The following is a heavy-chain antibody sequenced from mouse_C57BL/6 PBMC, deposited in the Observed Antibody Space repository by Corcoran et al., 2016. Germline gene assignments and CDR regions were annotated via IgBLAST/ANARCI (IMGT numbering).Heavy chain of an antibody. CDR2: IYPRSGNT. J-gene: IGHJ4*01. V-gene: IGHV1-81*01. CDR3: ARSDFDYHYAMDY. CDR1: GYTFTSYG. D-gene: IGHD2-13*01. Sequence: QVQLQQSGAELARPGASVKLSCKASGYTFTSYGISWVKQRTGQGLEWIGEIYPRSGNTYYNEKFKGKATLTADKSSSTAYMELRSLTSEDSAVYFCARSDFDYHYAMDYWGQGTSVTVSS.